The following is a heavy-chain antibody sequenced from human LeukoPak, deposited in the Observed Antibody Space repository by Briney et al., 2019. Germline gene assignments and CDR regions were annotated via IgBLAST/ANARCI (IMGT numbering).Heavy chain of an antibody. CDR1: GGSISCSSYY. CDR2: NYYIGSA. J-gene: IGHJ3*02. CDR3: ARLKYYYDSSGYYSPDAFDI. Sequence: SETLSLTCTVSGGSISCSSYYWGWIRQPPAKGLEWLARNYYIGSAYYNPSVKSRVIISVDMSKNQFSLELSSVTAADTAVYYCARLKYYYDSSGYYSPDAFDIWGQGTMVTVSS. D-gene: IGHD3-22*01. V-gene: IGHV4-39*01.